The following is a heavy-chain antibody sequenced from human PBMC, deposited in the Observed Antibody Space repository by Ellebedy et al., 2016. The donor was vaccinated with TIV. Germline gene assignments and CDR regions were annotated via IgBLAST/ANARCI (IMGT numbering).Heavy chain of an antibody. D-gene: IGHD1-26*01. V-gene: IGHV3-48*04. CDR1: GFTFSSYS. Sequence: GESLKISCAASGFTFSSYSMNWVRQAPGKGLEWVSYISSSSNIIYYADSVKGRFTISRDNAKNSLYLQMNSLRAEDTAVYYCARIPLGATGSYYYYMDVWGKGTTVTVSS. CDR3: ARIPLGATGSYYYYMDV. J-gene: IGHJ6*03. CDR2: ISSSSNII.